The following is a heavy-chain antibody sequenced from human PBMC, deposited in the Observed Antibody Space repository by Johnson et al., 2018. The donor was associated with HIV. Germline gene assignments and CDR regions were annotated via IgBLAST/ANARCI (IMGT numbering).Heavy chain of an antibody. J-gene: IGHJ3*02. V-gene: IGHV3-30*03. CDR3: ARDRVAVAGNAFDI. D-gene: IGHD6-19*01. Sequence: QVQLVESGGGVVQPGRSLRLSCAASGFTFSSYGMHWVRQAPGKGLEWVAVISYDGSNKYYADSVKGRFTLSSDNSKNTLYLQMSSLRAEDTAVYYCARDRVAVAGNAFDIWGQGTMVTVSS. CDR2: ISYDGSNK. CDR1: GFTFSSYG.